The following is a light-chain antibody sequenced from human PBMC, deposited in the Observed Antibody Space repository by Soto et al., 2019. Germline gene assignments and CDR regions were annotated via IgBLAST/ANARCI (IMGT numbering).Light chain of an antibody. J-gene: IGKJ1*01. Sequence: IVLTQSPGTLSLSPGERATLSCRASQSISSGYLAWYQQKPGQAPRLLIYGASSRATGIPDRFSGSGSETDFTLTISRLEPEDFAVYYCQQYGSSRWTFGQGTKVDIK. CDR1: QSISSGY. CDR2: GAS. V-gene: IGKV3-20*01. CDR3: QQYGSSRWT.